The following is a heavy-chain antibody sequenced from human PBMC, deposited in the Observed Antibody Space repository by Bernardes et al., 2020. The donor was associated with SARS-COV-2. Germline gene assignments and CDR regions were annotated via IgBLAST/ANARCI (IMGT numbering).Heavy chain of an antibody. J-gene: IGHJ4*02. D-gene: IGHD2-2*01. CDR2: ISGSGDGT. V-gene: IGHV3-23*01. CDR3: SKERGGGPADAFEY. CDR1: GFIFSNYG. Sequence: GGSLRLSCAASGFIFSNYGMSWVRQAPGTGLAWVSFISGSGDGTYYADSVNGRFTIARDNSKNTVYLQLNRLRAEDTALYYCSKERGGGPADAFEYWGQGALVTVSS.